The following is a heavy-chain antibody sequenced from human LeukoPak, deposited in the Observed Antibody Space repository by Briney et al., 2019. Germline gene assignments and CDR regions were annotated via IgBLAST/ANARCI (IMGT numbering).Heavy chain of an antibody. Sequence: PSETLSLTRAVSGYSISSGYYWGWIRQPPGKGLEWIGSIYHSGSTYYNPSLKSRVTISVDTSKNQFSLKLSSVTAADTAVYYCAGYCSSTSCYRGEDYWGQGTLVTVSS. CDR2: IYHSGST. D-gene: IGHD2-2*01. CDR1: GYSISSGYY. J-gene: IGHJ4*02. CDR3: AGYCSSTSCYRGEDY. V-gene: IGHV4-38-2*01.